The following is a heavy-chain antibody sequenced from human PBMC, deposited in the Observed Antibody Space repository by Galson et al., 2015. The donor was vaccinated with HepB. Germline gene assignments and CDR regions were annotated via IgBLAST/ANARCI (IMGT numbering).Heavy chain of an antibody. Sequence: SLRLSCAASGFTFSSHAMSWVRQAPGKGLEWVSGINSDGSGANHADSVKGRFTISRDNSRNTLYLQMNSLRAEDTAVYYCATRNWDLVPGGWGQGSLVTVSS. D-gene: IGHD1-26*01. J-gene: IGHJ4*02. CDR2: INSDGSGA. CDR1: GFTFSSHA. CDR3: ATRNWDLVPGG. V-gene: IGHV3-23*01.